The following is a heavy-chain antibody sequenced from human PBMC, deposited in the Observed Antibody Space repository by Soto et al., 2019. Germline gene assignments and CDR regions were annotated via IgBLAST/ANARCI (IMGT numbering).Heavy chain of an antibody. V-gene: IGHV4-39*01. CDR3: ARYCHYCGGDCDDAFDI. CDR2: IYYSGRT. D-gene: IGHD2-21*02. J-gene: IGHJ3*02. Sequence: KPPGKGLEWIGSIYYSGRTYYNPSLKSRVTISVDTSKNQLSLKLSSGTAADTAVYYCARYCHYCGGDCDDAFDIWGQGTMVT.